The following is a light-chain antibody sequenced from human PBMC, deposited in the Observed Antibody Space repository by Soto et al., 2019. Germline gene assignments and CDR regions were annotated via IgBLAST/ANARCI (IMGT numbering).Light chain of an antibody. V-gene: IGLV2-14*01. CDR1: SSDVGGYDY. Sequence: QSALTQPASVSGSPGQSITISCTGTSSDVGGYDYVSWYQQHPGKVPKLMIFEVSNRPSGVSNRFSGSKSGNTASLTISGLQAEDEADYYCSSYTSSGNKIFGGGTKLTVL. CDR3: SSYTSSGNKI. CDR2: EVS. J-gene: IGLJ2*01.